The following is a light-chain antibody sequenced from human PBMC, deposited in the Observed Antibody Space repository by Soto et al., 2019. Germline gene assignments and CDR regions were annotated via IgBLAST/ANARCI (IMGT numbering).Light chain of an antibody. Sequence: DIQMTQFPSTLSASVGDRVTITCRASQSISSWLAWYQQKPGKAPKVLIYKASSLESGVPSRFSGSGSGTEFTLTISSLQPDDFATYYCQQYNSYSPWTFGQGTRVEIK. CDR3: QQYNSYSPWT. V-gene: IGKV1-5*03. J-gene: IGKJ1*01. CDR1: QSISSW. CDR2: KAS.